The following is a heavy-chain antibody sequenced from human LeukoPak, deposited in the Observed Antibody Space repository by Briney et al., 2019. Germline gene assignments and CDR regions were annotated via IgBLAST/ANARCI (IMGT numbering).Heavy chain of an antibody. Sequence: ASVKVSCKASGYTSINYAISWVRQAPGQGLEWMGWIGTYNGNTKYAQEFQGRVTMTTDTSTSTGYMELRNLRSDDTAVYYCARDRVEGYFDWPPQDAFDIWGQGTMVTVSS. D-gene: IGHD3-9*01. V-gene: IGHV1-18*01. CDR1: GYTSINYA. J-gene: IGHJ3*02. CDR3: ARDRVEGYFDWPPQDAFDI. CDR2: IGTYNGNT.